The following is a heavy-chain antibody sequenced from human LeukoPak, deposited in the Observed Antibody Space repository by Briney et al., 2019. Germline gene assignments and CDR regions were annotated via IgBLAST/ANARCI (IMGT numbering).Heavy chain of an antibody. CDR1: GFTFSSYA. J-gene: IGHJ6*03. CDR3: ARGSRTIVTTKFARGHYMDV. CDR2: ISFDGSNK. D-gene: IGHD5-12*01. Sequence: GGSLRLSCAASGFTFSSYAMHWVRQAPGKGLEWVAVISFDGSNKYYADSVKSRFTISRDNSKNMLYLQMNSLRAEDTAVYYSARGSRTIVTTKFARGHYMDVWGKGTTVTVSS. V-gene: IGHV3-30*04.